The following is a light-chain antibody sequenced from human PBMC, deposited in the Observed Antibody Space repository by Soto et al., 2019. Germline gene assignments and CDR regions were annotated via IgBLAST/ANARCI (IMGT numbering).Light chain of an antibody. J-gene: IGKJ2*01. CDR1: QSINIY. CDR2: VAT. V-gene: IGKV1-39*01. Sequence: DIQMTQSPSSLSASVGDRVTITCRASQSINIYLKWYQQKPGKAPNLLIYVATNLQSGVPSRFSGSGSGTDFTLTISSLQPEDFATYYCQQNYTTPYTFGQGTKLEIK. CDR3: QQNYTTPYT.